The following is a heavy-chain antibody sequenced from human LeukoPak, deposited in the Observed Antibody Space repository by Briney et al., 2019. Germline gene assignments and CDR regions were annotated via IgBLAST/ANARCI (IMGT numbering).Heavy chain of an antibody. CDR2: IKQDGSEK. CDR3: ESALWFGELCFGN. Sequence: PGGSLRLSCAASGLTFRDYWMTWVRQAPGKGLEWVANIKQDGSEKYYVDSVKGRFTISRDNAKNSLFLQMNSLRAEDTAVYYCESALWFGELCFGNWGQGTLVTVFS. V-gene: IGHV3-7*01. D-gene: IGHD3-10*01. J-gene: IGHJ4*02. CDR1: GLTFRDYW.